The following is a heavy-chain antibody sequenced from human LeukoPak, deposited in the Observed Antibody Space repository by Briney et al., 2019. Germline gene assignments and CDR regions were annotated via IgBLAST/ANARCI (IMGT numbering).Heavy chain of an antibody. V-gene: IGHV4-34*01. Sequence: SETLSLTCAVYGGSFSGYYWSWIRQPPGEGLEWIGEINHSGSTNYNPSLKSRVTISVDTSKNQFSLKLSSVTAADTAVYYCAGWTYCSGGSCYGDWFDPWGQGTLVTVSS. CDR1: GGSFSGYY. D-gene: IGHD2-15*01. J-gene: IGHJ5*02. CDR3: AGWTYCSGGSCYGDWFDP. CDR2: INHSGST.